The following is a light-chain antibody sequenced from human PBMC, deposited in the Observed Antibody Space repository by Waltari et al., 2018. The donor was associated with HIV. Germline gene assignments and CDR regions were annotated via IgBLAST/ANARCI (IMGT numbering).Light chain of an antibody. Sequence: QSVLTQPPSASGTPGQRVTISCSGSSSNIGRNTVNWYQQFPGSAPKRLIYSNNQRPSGVPDRFSGSKSGTSASLAISGLQSEDEADYYCAAWDDGLVGRVFGGGTKLTVL. CDR3: AAWDDGLVGRV. V-gene: IGLV1-44*01. CDR1: SSNIGRNT. J-gene: IGLJ2*01. CDR2: SNN.